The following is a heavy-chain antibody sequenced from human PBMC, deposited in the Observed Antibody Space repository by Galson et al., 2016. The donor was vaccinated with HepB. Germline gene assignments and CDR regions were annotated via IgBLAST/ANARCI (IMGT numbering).Heavy chain of an antibody. CDR2: ISDSGGSK. Sequence: LRLSCAASGFTFSDYTMNWVRQAPGKGLEWVSGISDSGGSKYYADSVKGRFTISRDNSKNTLYLQMNSLRAEDTAVYYCAKVVGRFGTGGDAFDIWGQGTMVTVSS. J-gene: IGHJ3*02. CDR1: GFTFSDYT. D-gene: IGHD3-10*01. CDR3: AKVVGRFGTGGDAFDI. V-gene: IGHV3-23*01.